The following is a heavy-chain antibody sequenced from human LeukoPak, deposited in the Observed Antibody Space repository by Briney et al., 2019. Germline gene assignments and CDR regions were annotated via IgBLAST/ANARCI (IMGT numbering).Heavy chain of an antibody. D-gene: IGHD5-18*01. Sequence: GGSLRLSCAASGFTFSPHYMDWVRQSPGQGLEWVGLIGNKANGYTTIYAASVKGRFTISRDDSKNSVYLQMDSLKTEDTAVYYCAKDIAGYSYGFAPIEYRGQGTLVTVSS. CDR2: IGNKANGYTT. V-gene: IGHV3-72*01. J-gene: IGHJ4*02. CDR3: AKDIAGYSYGFAPIEY. CDR1: GFTFSPHY.